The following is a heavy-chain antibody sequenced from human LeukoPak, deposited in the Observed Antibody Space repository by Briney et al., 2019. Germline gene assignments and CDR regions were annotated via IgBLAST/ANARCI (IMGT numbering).Heavy chain of an antibody. CDR3: ARDYGHYDILTGYRPYGMDV. CDR2: GST. D-gene: IGHD3-9*01. V-gene: IGHV4-31*02. Sequence: GSTYYTPSLKLRITISVDTSKNQFSLKLSSVTAADTAVYYCARDYGHYDILTGYRPYGMDVWGQGTTVTVSS. J-gene: IGHJ6*02.